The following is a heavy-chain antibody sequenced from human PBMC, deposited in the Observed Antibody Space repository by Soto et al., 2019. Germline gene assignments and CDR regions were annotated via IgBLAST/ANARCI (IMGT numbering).Heavy chain of an antibody. V-gene: IGHV3-23*01. CDR3: ACYRGAYYYYGMDV. CDR1: GFTFSSYA. CDR2: ISASGGST. J-gene: IGHJ6*04. Sequence: EVQLLESGGGLVQPGGSLRLSCAASGFTFSSYAMSWVRQAPGKGLEWVSAISASGGSTYYADSVKGRFTISRDNSKNTLYLQRTSLRAEDTAVYYGACYRGAYYYYGMDVGGKGTTVTVSS. D-gene: IGHD2-2*01.